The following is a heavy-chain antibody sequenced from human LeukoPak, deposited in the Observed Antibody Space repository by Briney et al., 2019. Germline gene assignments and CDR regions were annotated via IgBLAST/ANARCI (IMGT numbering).Heavy chain of an antibody. CDR2: INHSGGT. D-gene: IGHD5-24*01. CDR1: GGSFSGYY. J-gene: IGHJ4*02. CDR3: ARDGWEEDRWLHPTYYFDY. V-gene: IGHV4-34*01. Sequence: PSETLSLTCAVYGGSFSGYYWSWIRQPPGKGLEWIGEINHSGGTNYTPSLKSRVTISVDTSKNQFSLKLSSVTAADPAVYYCARDGWEEDRWLHPTYYFDYWGQGPLVTVSS.